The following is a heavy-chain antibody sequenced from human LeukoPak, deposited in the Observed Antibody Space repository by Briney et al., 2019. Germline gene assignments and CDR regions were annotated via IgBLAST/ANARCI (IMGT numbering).Heavy chain of an antibody. CDR1: GFTFSSYW. J-gene: IGHJ4*02. CDR3: ARENTQYYFDY. V-gene: IGHV3-74*01. Sequence: GGSLRLSCAASGFTFSSYWMHWVRQAPGKGLVWVSRINSDGSSTSYADSVKGRFTISRDNAKNSLYLQMNSLRAEDTAVYYCARENTQYYFDYWGQGTLVTVSS. CDR2: INSDGSST.